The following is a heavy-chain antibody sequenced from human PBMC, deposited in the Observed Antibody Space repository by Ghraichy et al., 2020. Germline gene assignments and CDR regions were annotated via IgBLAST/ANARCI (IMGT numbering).Heavy chain of an antibody. CDR3: ARDVAWNYYYMDV. CDR2: IWYDGSNK. V-gene: IGHV3-33*01. J-gene: IGHJ6*03. D-gene: IGHD1-1*01. CDR1: GFTFSSYG. Sequence: GESLNISCAASGFTFSSYGMHWVRQAPGKGLEWVAVIWYDGSNKYYADSVKGRFTISRDNSKNTLYLQMNSLRAEDTAVYYCARDVAWNYYYMDVWGKGTTVTVSS.